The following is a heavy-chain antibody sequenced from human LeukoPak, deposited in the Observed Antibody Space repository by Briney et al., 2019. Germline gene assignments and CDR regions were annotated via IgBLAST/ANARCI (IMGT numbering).Heavy chain of an antibody. CDR2: ISASGST. Sequence: SETLSLTCSVSSGSISSYYWTWVRQPAGKGLEWIGRISASGSTNYNPSLKSRVTMSVDRSKTRFSLTLTSVTAADAAVYYCAVGPWESDYWGQGILVTVSS. J-gene: IGHJ4*02. CDR1: SGSISSYY. V-gene: IGHV4-4*07. D-gene: IGHD1-26*01. CDR3: AVGPWESDY.